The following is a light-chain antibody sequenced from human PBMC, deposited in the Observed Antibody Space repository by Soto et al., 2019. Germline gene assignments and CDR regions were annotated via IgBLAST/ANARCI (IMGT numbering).Light chain of an antibody. CDR3: QQYTNSRWT. J-gene: IGKJ1*01. V-gene: IGKV3-20*01. CDR1: QTVASNY. CDR2: GAS. Sequence: ETVLTQSPGTLSLSPGERVTLSCRASQTVASNYFAWYQQRPGQAPRLLMNGASTRATGVPDRFSGSGSGTDFTRTISRLEPEDFAVYYCQQYTNSRWTFGQGTKVDIK.